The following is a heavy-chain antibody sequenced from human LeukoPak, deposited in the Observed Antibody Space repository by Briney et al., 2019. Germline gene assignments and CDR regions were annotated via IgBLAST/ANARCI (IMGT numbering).Heavy chain of an antibody. J-gene: IGHJ5*02. CDR3: ATATFYVTSGYFPS. V-gene: IGHV3-74*01. CDR1: GFTFSSYS. CDR2: ISGDKSHI. D-gene: IGHD3-22*01. Sequence: PGGSLRLSCAASGFTFSSYSMNWVRQAPGQGLVWVSGISGDKSHIAYADPVKGRFTISRDNAKNTLHLQMNSLRDEDTAVYYCATATFYVTSGYFPSWGQGTLVTVSS.